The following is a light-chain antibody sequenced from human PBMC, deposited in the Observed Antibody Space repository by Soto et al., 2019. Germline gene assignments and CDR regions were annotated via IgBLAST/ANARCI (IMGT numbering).Light chain of an antibody. V-gene: IGKV3-11*01. CDR2: DAS. Sequence: EIVLTQSAATLSLSPGERATLSCRASQSVSSYLAWYQQKPGQAPRLLISDASNRATGIPARFSGSGSGTDFTLTISSLEPEDLAVYYCQQRSNWSGTFGQGTKVEIK. CDR1: QSVSSY. CDR3: QQRSNWSGT. J-gene: IGKJ1*01.